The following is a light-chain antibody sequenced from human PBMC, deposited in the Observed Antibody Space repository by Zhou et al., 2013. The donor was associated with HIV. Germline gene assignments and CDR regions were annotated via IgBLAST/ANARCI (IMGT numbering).Light chain of an antibody. CDR1: QGISSY. CDR2: TAS. CDR3: QQVNSYPLT. Sequence: DIQLTQSPSFLSASVGDRVTITCRASQGISSYLAWYQQKPGKAPKLLIYTASTLQSGVPSRFSGSGSGTEFTLTINNLQPEDFATHYCQQVNSYPLTFGQGTRL. J-gene: IGKJ5*01. V-gene: IGKV1-9*01.